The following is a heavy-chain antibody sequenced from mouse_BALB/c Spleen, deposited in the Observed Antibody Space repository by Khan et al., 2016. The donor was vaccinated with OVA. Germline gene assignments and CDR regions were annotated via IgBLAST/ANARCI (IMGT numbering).Heavy chain of an antibody. V-gene: IGHV1-77*01. CDR3: ARKGDDGYFLTY. D-gene: IGHD2-3*01. Sequence: QIQLVQSGPELVKPGASVKMSCKASGYTFTDYFISWVKQRTGQGLEWIGEIFPGSGSTYYNEKFKGKATLTVDKSSNTAYMQLSSLTSEDSAVYFCARKGDDGYFLTYWGQGTLVTVSA. CDR1: GYTFTDYF. CDR2: IFPGSGST. J-gene: IGHJ3*01.